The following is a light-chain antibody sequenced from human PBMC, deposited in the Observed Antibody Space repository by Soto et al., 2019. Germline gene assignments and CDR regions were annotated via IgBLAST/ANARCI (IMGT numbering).Light chain of an antibody. CDR1: SSDVGDYDF. J-gene: IGLJ3*02. CDR3: CSYAGGHTWV. Sequence: ALTQPRSVSWSPGQSVTLACTVTSSDVGDYDFVSWYRHHPGKVPKLMIFDVSGRPSGVPHRFSGSKSGNTASLTISGLQAEDEGIYYCCSYAGGHTWVFGGGTKVTVL. CDR2: DVS. V-gene: IGLV2-11*01.